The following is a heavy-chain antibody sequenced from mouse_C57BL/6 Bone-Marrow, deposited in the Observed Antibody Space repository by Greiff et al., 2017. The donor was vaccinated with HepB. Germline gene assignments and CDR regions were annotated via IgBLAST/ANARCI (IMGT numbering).Heavy chain of an antibody. CDR2: IHPSDSDT. CDR1: GYTFTSYW. Sequence: VPLQQPGAELVKPGASVKVSCKASGYTFTSYWMHWVKQRPGQGLDWIGRIHPSDSDTNYNQNFKGKATLTVDKSSSAASMQLSSLTSEDSAVYYCALCYDSWFAYWGQGTLVTVSA. D-gene: IGHD2-4*01. CDR3: ALCYDSWFAY. J-gene: IGHJ3*01. V-gene: IGHV1-74*01.